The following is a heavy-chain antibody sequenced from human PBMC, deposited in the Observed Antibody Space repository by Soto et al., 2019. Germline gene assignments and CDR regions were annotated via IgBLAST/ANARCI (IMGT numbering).Heavy chain of an antibody. Sequence: QVQLVESGGGVVQPGKSLRLSCAASGFTFSTYGIHWVRQAPGKGLEGVALISYDGGSKYYGDSVKGRFIISRDNSHNTVSLQMNSLRADDTAVYFCAKEQLAMTVVVADYFDSWGQGTLVTVS. CDR3: AKEQLAMTVVVADYFDS. V-gene: IGHV3-30*18. J-gene: IGHJ4*02. CDR2: ISYDGGSK. D-gene: IGHD3-22*01. CDR1: GFTFSTYG.